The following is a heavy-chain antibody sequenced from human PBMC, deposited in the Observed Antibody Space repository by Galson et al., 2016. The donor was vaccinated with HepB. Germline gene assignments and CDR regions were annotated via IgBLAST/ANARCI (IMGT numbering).Heavy chain of an antibody. CDR1: GFTFTNHA. CDR3: AKGRNYYDNSGYFAD. D-gene: IGHD3-22*01. CDR2: ISGRGDNI. J-gene: IGHJ4*02. V-gene: IGHV3-23*01. Sequence: SLRLSCAASGFTFTNHAMSWVRQAPGKGLEWVSTISGRGDNIYHADSVKGRFTISRDNSKNTLFLQMNSLRAEDTAVYYCAKGRNYYDNSGYFADWGQGTLVTVSS.